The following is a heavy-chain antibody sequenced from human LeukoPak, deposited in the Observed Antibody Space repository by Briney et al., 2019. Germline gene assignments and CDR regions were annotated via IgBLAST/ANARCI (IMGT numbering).Heavy chain of an antibody. J-gene: IGHJ6*04. V-gene: IGHV7-4-1*02. CDR1: GYTFTNYA. Sequence: GASVKVSCKASGYTFTNYAMNWVRQAPGQGLEWMGWINTNTGNPTYAQGFTGRFVFSLDSSVSTAYLQISSLKAEDTAMYYCARRSMVQHLDVWGKGTTVTVSS. D-gene: IGHD3-10*01. CDR2: INTNTGNP. CDR3: ARRSMVQHLDV.